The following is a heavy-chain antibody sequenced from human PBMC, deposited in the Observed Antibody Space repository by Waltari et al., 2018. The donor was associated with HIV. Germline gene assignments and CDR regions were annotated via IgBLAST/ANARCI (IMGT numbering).Heavy chain of an antibody. CDR3: ASVTSSGSYYSPAEYFQH. CDR2: ISSSSSYI. Sequence: EVQLVESGGGLVKPGGSLRLSCAASGFTFSSYSMNWVRQAPGKGLEWVSSISSSSSYIYYADSVKGRFTISRDNAKNSLYLQMNSLRAEDTAVYYCASVTSSGSYYSPAEYFQHWGQGTLVTVSS. D-gene: IGHD1-26*01. V-gene: IGHV3-21*01. CDR1: GFTFSSYS. J-gene: IGHJ1*01.